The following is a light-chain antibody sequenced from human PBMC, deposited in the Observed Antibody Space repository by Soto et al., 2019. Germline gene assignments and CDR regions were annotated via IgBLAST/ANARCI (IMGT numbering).Light chain of an antibody. V-gene: IGKV3-15*01. CDR1: QSISSN. Sequence: EIVMTQSPATLSVSPGERATLSCRASQSISSNLAWYQQKPGQAPRLLMFRTSSRATGFPARFSGSGSGTEFNLTIGSLQSEDFGVYYCQQYNNWPRATLGGGTKVDIK. CDR2: RTS. CDR3: QQYNNWPRAT. J-gene: IGKJ4*01.